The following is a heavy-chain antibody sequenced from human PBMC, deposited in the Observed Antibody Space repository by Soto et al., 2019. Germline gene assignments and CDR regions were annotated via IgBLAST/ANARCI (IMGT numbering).Heavy chain of an antibody. D-gene: IGHD6-13*01. Sequence: PSETLSLTCAVYGGSFSGYYWSWIRQPPGKGLEWIGEINHSGSTNYNPSLKSRVTISVDTSKNQFSLKLSSVTAADTAVYYCARAAFAAAGLFDYWGQGTLVTVSS. CDR2: INHSGST. CDR3: ARAAFAAAGLFDY. CDR1: GGSFSGYY. V-gene: IGHV4-34*01. J-gene: IGHJ4*02.